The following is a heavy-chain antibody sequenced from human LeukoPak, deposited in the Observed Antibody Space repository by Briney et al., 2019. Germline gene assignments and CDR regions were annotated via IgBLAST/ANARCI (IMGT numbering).Heavy chain of an antibody. CDR1: GYSFSTYW. CDR2: IYPGDSDT. V-gene: IGHV5-51*01. J-gene: IGHJ4*02. Sequence: PGESLKISCKGSGYSFSTYWIGWVRQMPGEGLELMGIIYPGDSDTTYSPSFQGQVTISVDKSISTAYLQWSTLKASDTAMYYCARRVNSGYYFDYWAQGTLVTVSS. CDR3: ARRVNSGYYFDY. D-gene: IGHD3-22*01.